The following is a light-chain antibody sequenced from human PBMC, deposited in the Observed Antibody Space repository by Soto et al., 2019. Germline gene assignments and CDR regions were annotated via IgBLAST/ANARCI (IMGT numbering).Light chain of an antibody. CDR1: SSDVGTYKY. CDR2: EVN. J-gene: IGLJ3*02. V-gene: IGLV2-14*01. Sequence: QSVLTQPASVSGSPGQSITISCTGSSSDVGTYKYVSWYQQHPGEAPKLMIYEVNNRPSGVSDRFSGSKSGNTASLIISGLQAEDEADYYCSSYTSSSTWVFGGGTKLTVL. CDR3: SSYTSSSTWV.